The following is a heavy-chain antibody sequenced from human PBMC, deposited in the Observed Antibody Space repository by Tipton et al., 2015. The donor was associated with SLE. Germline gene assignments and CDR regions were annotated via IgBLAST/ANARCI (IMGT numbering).Heavy chain of an antibody. V-gene: IGHV3-21*01. D-gene: IGHD6-6*01. Sequence: SLRLSCAASGFTFRSYSMNWVRQAPGKGLEWVSSISSSSSYIYYADSVKGRFTISRDNAKNSLYLQMNSLRAEDTAVYYCARDLGGIAARRGGGGYWGQGTLVTVSS. CDR2: ISSSSSYI. J-gene: IGHJ4*02. CDR1: GFTFRSYS. CDR3: ARDLGGIAARRGGGGY.